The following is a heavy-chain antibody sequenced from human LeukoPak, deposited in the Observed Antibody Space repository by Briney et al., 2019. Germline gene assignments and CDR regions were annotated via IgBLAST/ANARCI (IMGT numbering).Heavy chain of an antibody. CDR3: AKVSYSSSWLFDY. CDR1: GFTFSSYA. V-gene: IGHV3-30*18. D-gene: IGHD6-13*01. CDR2: ISYDGSNK. Sequence: SGGSLRLSCAASGFTFSSYAMSWVRQAPGKGLEWVAVISYDGSNKYYADSVKGRFTISRDNSKNTLYLQMNSLRAEDTAVYYCAKVSYSSSWLFDYWGQGTLVTVSS. J-gene: IGHJ4*02.